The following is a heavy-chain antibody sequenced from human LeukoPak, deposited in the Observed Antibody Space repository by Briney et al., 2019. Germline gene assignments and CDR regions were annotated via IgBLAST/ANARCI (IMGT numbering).Heavy chain of an antibody. Sequence: GGSLRLSCAASGFTFSSYAMSWVRQAPGKGLEWVSAISGSGGSTYYADSVKGRFTISRDNSNNTLYLQMNSLRAEDTAVYYCAKETMIVVVITGDYFDYWGQGTLVTVSS. V-gene: IGHV3-23*01. CDR3: AKETMIVVVITGDYFDY. CDR2: ISGSGGST. D-gene: IGHD3-22*01. J-gene: IGHJ4*02. CDR1: GFTFSSYA.